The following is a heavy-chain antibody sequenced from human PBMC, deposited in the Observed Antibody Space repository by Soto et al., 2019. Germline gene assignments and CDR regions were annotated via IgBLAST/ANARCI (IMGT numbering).Heavy chain of an antibody. D-gene: IGHD3-9*01. CDR1: GFSLSTSGVG. Sequence: QITLKESGPTLVRPTQTLTLTCAFSGFSLSTSGVGVGWIRQPPGKALEWLAVIYWDDSKHYSLSLRSRLTIPKDTSKNHVVLTMTNMDPMDTGTYYCAHKGPEDWPLDYWGQGTLVTVSS. V-gene: IGHV2-5*02. CDR3: AHKGPEDWPLDY. CDR2: IYWDDSK. J-gene: IGHJ4*02.